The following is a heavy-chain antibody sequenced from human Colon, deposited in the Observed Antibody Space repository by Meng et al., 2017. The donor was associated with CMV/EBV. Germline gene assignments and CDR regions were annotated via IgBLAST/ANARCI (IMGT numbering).Heavy chain of an antibody. CDR1: GVTLSNYN. Sequence: GESLKISCAASGVTLSNYNMNWVRQAPGKGLEWVSSIGSSSSRSYMYYADSVKGRLTISRDNAKNVLFLQMNSLSAEDTAMYYCARDGGGGSPEPINYWGQGTLVTVSS. J-gene: IGHJ4*02. CDR3: ARDGGGGSPEPINY. CDR2: IGSSSSRSYM. V-gene: IGHV3-21*01. D-gene: IGHD1-26*01.